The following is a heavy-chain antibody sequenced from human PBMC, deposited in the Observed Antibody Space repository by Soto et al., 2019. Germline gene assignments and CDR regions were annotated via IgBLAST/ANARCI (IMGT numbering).Heavy chain of an antibody. CDR3: ARGANYDFVGVAL. CDR2: IYHSGST. J-gene: IGHJ4*02. D-gene: IGHD3-16*01. CDR1: GGSISSGGYS. Sequence: SETLSLTCAVSGGSISSGGYSWSWIRQPPGKGLEWIGYIYHSGSTYYNPSLKSRVTISVDRSKNQFSLKLSSVTAADTAVYYCARGANYDFVGVALWGQGTLVTVSS. V-gene: IGHV4-30-2*01.